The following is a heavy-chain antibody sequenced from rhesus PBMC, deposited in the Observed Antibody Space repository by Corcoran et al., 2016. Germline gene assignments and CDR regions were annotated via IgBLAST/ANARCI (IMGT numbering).Heavy chain of an antibody. V-gene: IGHV4-73*01. D-gene: IGHD3-3*01. Sequence: QVKLQPWGEGLVKPSATLSLTCDVYGGSLRGDYLSWTRQSPGKGLEWIGNIDGNSTTTNYNPALKNRVTISKDTSKNQFSRNLSSVTAADTAVYYCARRDYNIWTGSTFDSWGQGVLVTVSS. CDR1: GGSLRGDY. J-gene: IGHJ4*01. CDR2: IDGNSTTT. CDR3: ARRDYNIWTGSTFDS.